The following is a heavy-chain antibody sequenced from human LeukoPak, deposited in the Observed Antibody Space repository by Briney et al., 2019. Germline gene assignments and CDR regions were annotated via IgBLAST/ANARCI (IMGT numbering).Heavy chain of an antibody. D-gene: IGHD2-15*01. V-gene: IGHV1-58*02. J-gene: IGHJ5*02. Sequence: SVKVSCKASGFTFTSSAMQWVRQARGQRLEWIGWIVVGSGNTNYAQKFQERVTFTRDMSTSTAYMELSSLRSEDTAVYYCAAMYCSGGSCYGEFDPWGQGTLVTVSS. CDR3: AAMYCSGGSCYGEFDP. CDR1: GFTFTSSA. CDR2: IVVGSGNT.